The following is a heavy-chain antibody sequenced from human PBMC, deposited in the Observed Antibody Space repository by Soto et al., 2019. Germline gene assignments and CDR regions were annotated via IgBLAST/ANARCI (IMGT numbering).Heavy chain of an antibody. J-gene: IGHJ4*02. Sequence: GGSLRLSCAASGFTVSSNYMSWVRQAPGKGLEWVSVIYSGGSTYYADSVKGRFTISRDNSKNTLYLQMNSLRAEDTAVYYCARDSSLYSGSYTPRDYWGQGTLVTVSS. V-gene: IGHV3-53*01. D-gene: IGHD1-26*01. CDR1: GFTVSSNY. CDR3: ARDSSLYSGSYTPRDY. CDR2: IYSGGST.